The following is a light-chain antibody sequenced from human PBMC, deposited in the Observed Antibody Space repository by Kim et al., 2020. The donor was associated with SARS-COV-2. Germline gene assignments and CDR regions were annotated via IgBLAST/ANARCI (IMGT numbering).Light chain of an antibody. J-gene: IGKJ2*01. V-gene: IGKV3-20*01. CDR2: DSS. CDR1: QSVSSNY. CDR3: QQYGNSPFT. Sequence: PGERATLSCRASQSVSSNYLAWYQQKPGQATRLLKYDSSSRAAGIPDRFSGSGSGTDFTLTISRPEPEDFAVYYCQQYGNSPFTFGQGTKLEI.